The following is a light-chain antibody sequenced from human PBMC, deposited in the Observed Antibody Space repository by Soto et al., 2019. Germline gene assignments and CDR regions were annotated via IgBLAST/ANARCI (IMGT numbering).Light chain of an antibody. Sequence: QSALTQPPSASGSPGQSVTISCTGSSSDVSGYNYVSWYQQHPGKAPKPVIYEVRQRPSGLPDRFSGSKSGNTASLTGSGLHDEDEANYYCSAYTGTTSFGVFGPGTKLTLL. CDR1: SSDVSGYNY. V-gene: IGLV2-8*01. J-gene: IGLJ1*01. CDR2: EVR. CDR3: SAYTGTTSFGV.